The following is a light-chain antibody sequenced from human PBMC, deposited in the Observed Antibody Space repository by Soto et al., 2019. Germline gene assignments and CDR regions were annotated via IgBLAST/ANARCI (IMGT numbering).Light chain of an antibody. J-gene: IGLJ2*01. CDR1: TSDVGGYNY. CDR2: NVN. V-gene: IGLV2-14*03. Sequence: QAVVTQPASVSGSPGQSITISCTGATSDVGGYNYVSWYQHHPGEALKLIIYNVNDRPSGVSDRFSASKSGNTASLTISGLQAEDEGDYYCSSYTSSITQVLFGGGTKLTVL. CDR3: SSYTSSITQVL.